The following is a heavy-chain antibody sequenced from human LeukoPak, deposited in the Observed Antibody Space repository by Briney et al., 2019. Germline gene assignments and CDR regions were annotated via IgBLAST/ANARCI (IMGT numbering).Heavy chain of an antibody. CDR1: GFTFSSYG. V-gene: IGHV3-30*18. D-gene: IGHD2-2*01. J-gene: IGHJ4*02. CDR2: ISYDGSNK. Sequence: PGRSLRLSCAASGFTFSSYGMHWVRQAPGKGLEWVAVISYDGSNKYYADSVKGRFTISRDNSKNTLYLQMNSLRAEDTAVYCCAKDRAGVVVPAAWDLDYWGQGTLVTVSS. CDR3: AKDRAGVVVPAAWDLDY.